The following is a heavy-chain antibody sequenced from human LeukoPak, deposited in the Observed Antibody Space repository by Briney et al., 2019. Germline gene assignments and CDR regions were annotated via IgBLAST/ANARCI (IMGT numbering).Heavy chain of an antibody. CDR3: AKDDYSYYAMDV. V-gene: IGHV3-23*01. CDR2: ISGSGGST. Sequence: GGSLRLSCAASGFTFSSYAMSWVRQAPGKGLEWVSTISGSGGSTFYADSVKGRFTISRDNSRNTLYLQMNSLRAEDTAIYYCAKDDYSYYAMDVWGRGTTVTVSS. CDR1: GFTFSSYA. J-gene: IGHJ6*02.